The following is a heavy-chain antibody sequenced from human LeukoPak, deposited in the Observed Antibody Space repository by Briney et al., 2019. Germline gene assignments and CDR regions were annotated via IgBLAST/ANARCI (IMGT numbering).Heavy chain of an antibody. J-gene: IGHJ4*03. CDR2: LYNMGSA. Sequence: PGGSLRPSGAASGFTVSSCYISWLRQAPGKGLEWVSVLYNMGSAYYADCVRGRFTISRDNCKNTLYLQMNSLRAEDTAVYYCARVGGSYYNYWGQGTLVTVSS. CDR1: GFTVSSCY. D-gene: IGHD1-26*01. V-gene: IGHV3-66*01. CDR3: ARVGGSYYNY.